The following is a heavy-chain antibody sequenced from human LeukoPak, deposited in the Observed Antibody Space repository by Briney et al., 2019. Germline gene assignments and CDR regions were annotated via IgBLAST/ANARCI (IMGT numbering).Heavy chain of an antibody. CDR3: ARGGAAARLQYYNYYYMDV. V-gene: IGHV4-59*11. Sequence: SETLSLTCTVSGGSISNHYWSWIRQSPGKGLEWIGNIYSSGRTNYSPSLRGRVTISVDTSKNQFTLKLSSVTAADTAVYYCARGGAAARLQYYNYYYMDVWGKGTTVTVSS. J-gene: IGHJ6*03. CDR1: GGSISNHY. D-gene: IGHD6-25*01. CDR2: IYSSGRT.